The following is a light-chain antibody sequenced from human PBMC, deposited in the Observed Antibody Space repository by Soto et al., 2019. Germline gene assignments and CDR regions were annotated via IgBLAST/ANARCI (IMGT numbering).Light chain of an antibody. J-gene: IGLJ1*01. CDR3: SAWDNSLNVYV. CDR1: SSNIGSNT. Sequence: QLVLTQPLSASASPGQRVTISCSGGSSNIGSNTVAWYQHLPGTAPPRLIFTAGQRPSGVPGRFSGSKSGTSASLAISGLQSEHEADYYFSAWDNSLNVYVFGPGTKLTVL. V-gene: IGLV1-44*01. CDR2: TAG.